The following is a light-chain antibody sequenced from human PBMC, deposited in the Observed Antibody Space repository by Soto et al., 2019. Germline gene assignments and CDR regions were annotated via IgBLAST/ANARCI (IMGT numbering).Light chain of an antibody. Sequence: QSALTQPASVSGSPGQSITISCTGSSSDVGGYNYVSWYQQHPGKAPKLMIYDVSNRPSGVSNRFSGSKSGNTASLPISGLQAEEEADYYCGSYTSSSTVIFGGGTKVTVL. CDR2: DVS. CDR3: GSYTSSSTVI. J-gene: IGLJ2*01. V-gene: IGLV2-14*03. CDR1: SSDVGGYNY.